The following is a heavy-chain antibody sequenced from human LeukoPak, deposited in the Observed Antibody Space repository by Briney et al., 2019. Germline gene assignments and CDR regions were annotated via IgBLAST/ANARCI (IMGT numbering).Heavy chain of an antibody. CDR1: GFTFSTYW. Sequence: GGSLRLSCAASGFTFSTYWMHWVRQAPRKGLVWVSRINSVGSRTSCADSVKGRFTISRDNAKNTLYLQMNSLRAEDTAVYYCAREPGIAALFDYWGQGTLVTVSS. CDR3: AREPGIAALFDY. CDR2: INSVGSRT. J-gene: IGHJ4*02. V-gene: IGHV3-74*01. D-gene: IGHD6-13*01.